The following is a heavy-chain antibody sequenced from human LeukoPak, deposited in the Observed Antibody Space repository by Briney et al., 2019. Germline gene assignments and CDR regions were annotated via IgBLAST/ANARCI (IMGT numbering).Heavy chain of an antibody. Sequence: SETLSLTCTVSGGSISSYYWSWIRQPAGKGLEWIGEIYYSGSTNYNPSLKSRVTISVDTSKNQFSLKLSSVTAADTAVYYCARGPAGGDIVVAYDFHYFDYWGQGTLVTVSS. D-gene: IGHD2-15*01. V-gene: IGHV4-59*12. J-gene: IGHJ4*02. CDR2: IYYSGST. CDR1: GGSISSYY. CDR3: ARGPAGGDIVVAYDFHYFDY.